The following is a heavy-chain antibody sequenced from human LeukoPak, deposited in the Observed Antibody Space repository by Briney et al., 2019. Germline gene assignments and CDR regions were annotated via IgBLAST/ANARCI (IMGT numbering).Heavy chain of an antibody. V-gene: IGHV3-11*05. CDR2: ISPSGSYT. D-gene: IGHD5/OR15-5a*01. CDR3: AGDQVSAVFDY. J-gene: IGHJ4*02. Sequence: GESLRLSCAGSGFIFSDFYVNWIRQAPGKGLEWLAYISPSGSYTTYGDSVKGRFVISRDNTKNSVSLQMDSLRAEDTAVYFCAGDQVSAVFDYWGQGARVTV. CDR1: GFIFSDFY.